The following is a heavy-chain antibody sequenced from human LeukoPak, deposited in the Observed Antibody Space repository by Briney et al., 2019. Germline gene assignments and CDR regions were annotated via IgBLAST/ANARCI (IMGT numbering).Heavy chain of an antibody. D-gene: IGHD3-3*01. V-gene: IGHV3-74*01. CDR3: ARSHYDFWSGYSAGFDP. CDR2: ISDDGSSA. J-gene: IGHJ5*02. CDR1: GFTFGNYW. Sequence: GGSLRLSCAASGFTFGNYWMHWVRQAPGKGLLWVSRISDDGSSANYADSVQGRFTISRDNAKNSLYLQMNSLRAEDTAVYYCARSHYDFWSGYSAGFDPWGQGTLVTVSS.